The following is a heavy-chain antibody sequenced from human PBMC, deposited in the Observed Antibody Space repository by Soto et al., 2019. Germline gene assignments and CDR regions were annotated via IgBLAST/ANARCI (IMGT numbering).Heavy chain of an antibody. Sequence: PGESLKISCQASGYSFTTYWISWVRQMPGKGLEWMGIIYPGDSDTRYSPSFQGQVTISADKSISTAYLQWSSLEASDTAMYYCERTAAAGKYYYGMDVWGQGTTVNVSS. V-gene: IGHV5-51*01. CDR1: GYSFTTYW. CDR2: IYPGDSDT. CDR3: ERTAAAGKYYYGMDV. J-gene: IGHJ6*02. D-gene: IGHD6-13*01.